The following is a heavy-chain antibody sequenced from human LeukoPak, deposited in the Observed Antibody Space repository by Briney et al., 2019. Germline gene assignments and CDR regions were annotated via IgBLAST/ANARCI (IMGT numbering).Heavy chain of an antibody. J-gene: IGHJ6*03. V-gene: IGHV4-4*07. CDR1: GGSISSYY. Sequence: SLTLSLTCTVSGGSISSYYWSWIRQPAGKGLEWIGRIYTSGSTNHNPSLKSRVTMSVDTSKNQFSLKLSSVTAADTAVYYCARGLRSTYYYGSGHYYYMDVWGKGTTVTISS. CDR3: ARGLRSTYYYGSGHYYYMDV. D-gene: IGHD3-10*01. CDR2: IYTSGST.